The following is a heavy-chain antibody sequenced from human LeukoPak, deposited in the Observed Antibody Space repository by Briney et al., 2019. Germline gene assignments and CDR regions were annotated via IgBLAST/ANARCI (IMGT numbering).Heavy chain of an antibody. CDR1: GFTFSSFA. CDR3: ARVSGYSGYGWDY. CDR2: INSNGGST. J-gene: IGHJ4*02. V-gene: IGHV3-64*01. Sequence: PGGSLRLSCAASGFTFSSFAMHWVRQAPGKGLEYVSSINSNGGSTYYSNSVKGRFTVSRDNSKNTLYLQMGSLRAEDMAVYYCARVSGYSGYGWDYWGQGALVTVSS. D-gene: IGHD5-12*01.